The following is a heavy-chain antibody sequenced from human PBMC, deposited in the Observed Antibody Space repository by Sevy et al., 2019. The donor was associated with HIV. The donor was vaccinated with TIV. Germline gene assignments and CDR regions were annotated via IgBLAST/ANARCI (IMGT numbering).Heavy chain of an antibody. CDR2: ISPSAKTT. CDR3: AGGKYWFDP. Sequence: GGSLRLSCAASGLTFSDYYWGWIRQAPGKGLEWVSDISPSAKTTNYADSVEGRFTISRDNAKKSLYLQMNSLRAEDTAVYYCAGGKYWFDPWGQRTLVTVSS. J-gene: IGHJ5*02. CDR1: GLTFSDYY. V-gene: IGHV3-11*04.